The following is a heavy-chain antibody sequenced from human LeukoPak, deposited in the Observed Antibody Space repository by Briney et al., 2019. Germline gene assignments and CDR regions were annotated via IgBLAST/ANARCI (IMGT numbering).Heavy chain of an antibody. D-gene: IGHD5-12*01. CDR1: GYTFTGNY. V-gene: IGHV1-2*02. Sequence: ASVKVSCKASGYTFTGNYMHWVRQAPGQGLEWMGWINPNSGGTNYAQKFQGRVTMTRDTSISTAYMELSRLRSDDTAVYYCARENSGYEDAFDIWGQGTMVTVSS. CDR2: INPNSGGT. CDR3: ARENSGYEDAFDI. J-gene: IGHJ3*02.